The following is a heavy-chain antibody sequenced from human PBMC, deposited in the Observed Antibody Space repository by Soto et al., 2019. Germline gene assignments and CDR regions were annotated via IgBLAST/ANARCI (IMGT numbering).Heavy chain of an antibody. D-gene: IGHD2-2*01. CDR2: ISSSGSTI. Sequence: GGSLRLSCAASGLTFSDYYMSWIRQAPGKGLEWVSYISSSGSTIYYADSVKGRFTISRDNAKNSLYLQMNSLRAEDTAVYYCARKGYSLGYCSSTSCPSGFDYWGQGTLVTVSS. CDR1: GLTFSDYY. J-gene: IGHJ4*02. CDR3: ARKGYSLGYCSSTSCPSGFDY. V-gene: IGHV3-11*01.